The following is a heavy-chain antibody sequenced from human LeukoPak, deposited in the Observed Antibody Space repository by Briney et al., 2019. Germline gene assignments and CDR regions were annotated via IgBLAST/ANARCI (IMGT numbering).Heavy chain of an antibody. CDR1: GYTFTNYY. CDR2: INTGGGTT. V-gene: IGHV1-46*01. D-gene: IGHD5-12*01. CDR3: AGDSGQFDY. Sequence: ASVKVSCKASGYTFTNYYMHWVRQAPGQGLEWLGVINTGGGTTSSAQKFQGRVTMTRDTSTSTVYMELSSLTSEDTAVYYCAGDSGQFDYWGQGTLVTVSS. J-gene: IGHJ4*02.